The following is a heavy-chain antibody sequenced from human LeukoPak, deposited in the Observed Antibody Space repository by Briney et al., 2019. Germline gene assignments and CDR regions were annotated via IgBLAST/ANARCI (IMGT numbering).Heavy chain of an antibody. D-gene: IGHD4-17*01. Sequence: GGSLRLSCAASGFTFSSYWMHWVRQAPGKGLVWVSRISGDGSTTSYADSVKGRFTISRDNAKNTLHLQMNSLRVEDTSVHYCARGTYYGSFDLWGQGTLVTVSS. CDR3: ARGTYYGSFDL. CDR1: GFTFSSYW. V-gene: IGHV3-74*01. CDR2: ISGDGSTT. J-gene: IGHJ4*02.